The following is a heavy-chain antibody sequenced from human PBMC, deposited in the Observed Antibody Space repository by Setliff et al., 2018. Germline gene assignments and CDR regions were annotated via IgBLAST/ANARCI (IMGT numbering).Heavy chain of an antibody. J-gene: IGHJ4*02. CDR2: LLPMFGIA. D-gene: IGHD4-4*01. CDR3: AREMTTDKNHYLDF. CDR1: GGTFSSFA. V-gene: IGHV1-69*10. Sequence: VASVKVSCKASGGTFSSFAISWVRQAPGQGLEWMGGLLPMFGIANYAQRFQGRVTITADKSTNTAYMELSSLRSEDTAVYYCAREMTTDKNHYLDFWGQGTLVTVSS.